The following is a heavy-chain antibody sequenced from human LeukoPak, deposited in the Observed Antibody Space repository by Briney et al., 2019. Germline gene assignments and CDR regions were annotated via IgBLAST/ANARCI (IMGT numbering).Heavy chain of an antibody. J-gene: IGHJ4*02. D-gene: IGHD3-16*02. V-gene: IGHV3-48*04. CDR1: GFTFSSYS. CDR2: ISSSSSAI. Sequence: PGGSLRLSCVASGFTFSSYSMNWVRQAPGKGLEWISYISSSSSAIHNADSVKGRFTISRDNAKNSLYLQMNSLRAEDTAVYYCARGRAGITFGGVIVSWGQGTLVTVSS. CDR3: ARGRAGITFGGVIVS.